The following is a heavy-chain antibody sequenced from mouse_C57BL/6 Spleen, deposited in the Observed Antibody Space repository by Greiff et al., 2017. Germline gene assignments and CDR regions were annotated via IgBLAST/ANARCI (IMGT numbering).Heavy chain of an antibody. J-gene: IGHJ3*01. V-gene: IGHV5-6*01. D-gene: IGHD6-1*01. CDR2: ISSGGSYT. CDR3: ARGAATWFAY. CDR1: GFTFSSYG. Sequence: EVMLVESGGDLVKPGGSLKLSCAASGFTFSSYGMSWVRQTPDKRLEWVATISSGGSYTYYPDSVKGRFTISRDNAKNTLYLHMSSLKSEDTAMYYCARGAATWFAYWGQGTLVTVSA.